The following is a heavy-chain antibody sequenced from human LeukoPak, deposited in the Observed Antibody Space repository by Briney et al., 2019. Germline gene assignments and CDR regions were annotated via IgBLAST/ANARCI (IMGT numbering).Heavy chain of an antibody. CDR2: ISGSGGST. D-gene: IGHD3-22*01. CDR3: ARDPTYYYDSSGYYRYYYYYGMDV. CDR1: GFTFSSYA. Sequence: GGSLRLSCAASGFTFSSYAMSWVRQAPGKGLEWVSAISGSGGSTYYADSVKGRFTISRDNSKNTLYLQMNSLRAEDTAVYYCARDPTYYYDSSGYYRYYYYYGMDVWGQGTTVTVSS. V-gene: IGHV3-23*01. J-gene: IGHJ6*02.